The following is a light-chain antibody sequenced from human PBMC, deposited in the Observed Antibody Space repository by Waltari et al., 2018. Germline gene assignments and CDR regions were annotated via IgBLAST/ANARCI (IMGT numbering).Light chain of an antibody. Sequence: RVMTQSPASLSESPGERVTLSCRASQSVRSDLAWFQQKPGRAPRLLIHEASTRVTGIPPRFSASGSGTEFTLTISSLQSEDFAIYYCQQYNDWPYTFGQGSKLEIK. J-gene: IGKJ2*01. V-gene: IGKV3D-15*01. CDR2: EAS. CDR3: QQYNDWPYT. CDR1: QSVRSD.